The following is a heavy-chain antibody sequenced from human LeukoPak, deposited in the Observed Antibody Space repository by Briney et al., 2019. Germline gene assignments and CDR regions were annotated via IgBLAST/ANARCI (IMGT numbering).Heavy chain of an antibody. D-gene: IGHD1-26*01. Sequence: GGSLRLSCAASGFTFSSYGMSWVRQAPGKGLEWVSAISGSAVSTYYADSVKGRFTISRDNSKNTLYLQMNSLRADDTAVYYCAKDWSYSGSYVGYWGQGTLVTVSS. CDR3: AKDWSYSGSYVGY. V-gene: IGHV3-23*01. CDR2: ISGSAVST. CDR1: GFTFSSYG. J-gene: IGHJ4*02.